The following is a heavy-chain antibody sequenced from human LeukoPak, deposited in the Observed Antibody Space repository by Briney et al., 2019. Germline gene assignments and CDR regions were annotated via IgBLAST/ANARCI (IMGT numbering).Heavy chain of an antibody. CDR2: ISSSSSYI. D-gene: IGHD5-18*01. V-gene: IGHV3-21*01. CDR3: ARDKLDTALGY. J-gene: IGHJ4*02. Sequence: GGSLRLSCAASGFTFSNYPIHWVRQAPGKGLEWVSSISSSSSYIYYADSVKGRFTISRDNAKNSLYLQMNSLRAEDTAVYYCARDKLDTALGYWGQGTLVTVSS. CDR1: GFTFSNYP.